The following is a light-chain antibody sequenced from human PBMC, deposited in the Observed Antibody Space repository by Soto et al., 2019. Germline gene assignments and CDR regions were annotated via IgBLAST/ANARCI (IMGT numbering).Light chain of an antibody. CDR3: QQYASSPLT. CDR2: GAS. J-gene: IGKJ4*01. Sequence: EIVLTQSPGTLSLSSGERATLSCRASQSVRSNYLAWYQQKPGPAPRLLIYGASSRATGSPDRFGGSGSGKDFTLTISRLEPEDFAVYYCQQYASSPLTFGGGTKVEIK. V-gene: IGKV3-20*01. CDR1: QSVRSNY.